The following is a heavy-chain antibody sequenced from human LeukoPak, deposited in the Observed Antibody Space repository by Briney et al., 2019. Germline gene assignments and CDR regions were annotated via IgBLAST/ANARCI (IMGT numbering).Heavy chain of an antibody. CDR1: GFTFSSYA. CDR3: ARDRGDSSGYYYGFFDY. D-gene: IGHD3-22*01. J-gene: IGHJ4*02. V-gene: IGHV3-30*01. Sequence: GRSLRLSCAASGFTFSSYAMHWVRQAPGKGLEWVAVISYDGSNKYYADPVKGRFTISRDNSKDTLYLQMNSLRAEDTAVYYCARDRGDSSGYYYGFFDYWGQGTLVTVSS. CDR2: ISYDGSNK.